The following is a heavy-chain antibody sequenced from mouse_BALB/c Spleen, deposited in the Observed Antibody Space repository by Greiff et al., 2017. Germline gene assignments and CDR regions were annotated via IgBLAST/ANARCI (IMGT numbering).Heavy chain of an antibody. D-gene: IGHD2-14*01. J-gene: IGHJ4*01. CDR2: ISYSGST. CDR3: ARLRYDGDYAMDY. V-gene: IGHV3-2*02. CDR1: GYSITSDYA. Sequence: DVQLQESGPGLVKPSQSLSLTCTVTGYSITSDYAWNWIRQFPGNKLEWMGYISYSGSTSYNPSLKSRISITRATSKNQFFLQLNSVTTEDTATYYCARLRYDGDYAMDYWGQGTSVTVSS.